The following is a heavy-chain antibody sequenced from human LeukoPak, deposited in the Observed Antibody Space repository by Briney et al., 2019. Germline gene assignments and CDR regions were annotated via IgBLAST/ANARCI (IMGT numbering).Heavy chain of an antibody. CDR2: IIPIFGTA. D-gene: IGHD6-13*01. V-gene: IGHV1-69*01. J-gene: IGHJ4*02. CDR3: ARDRIAAAGGYFDY. CDR1: GGTFSSYA. Sequence: ASVKVSCKASGGTFSSYAISWVRQAPGQGLEWMGGIIPIFGTANYAQKFQGRVTITADESTSTAYMELSSLRSEDTAVYYCARDRIAAAGGYFDYWGQGTLVTVSS.